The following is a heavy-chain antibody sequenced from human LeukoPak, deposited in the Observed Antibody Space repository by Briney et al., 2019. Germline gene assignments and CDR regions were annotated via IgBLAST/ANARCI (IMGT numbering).Heavy chain of an antibody. J-gene: IGHJ6*03. CDR2: INPNSGGT. D-gene: IGHD3-3*01. CDR3: ARVGRYDFWSGYSSYYYYYMDV. V-gene: IGHV1-2*06. Sequence: GASVKVSCKASGYTFTGYYMHWVRQAPGQGLEWMGRINPNSGGTNYAQKFQGRVTMTRDTSISTAYMELSRLRSDDTAVYYCARVGRYDFWSGYSSYYYYYMDVWGKGTTVTVSS. CDR1: GYTFTGYY.